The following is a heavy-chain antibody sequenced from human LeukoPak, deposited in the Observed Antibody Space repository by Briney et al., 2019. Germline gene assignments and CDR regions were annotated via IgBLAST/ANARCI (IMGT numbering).Heavy chain of an antibody. CDR3: AREGRQDYVYFDY. D-gene: IGHD4-17*01. Sequence: PSETLSLTCTVSGGSISNYYWSWIRQPPGKGMEWIGYINYSGNTNYHPSLKSRVTISVDSSKNQFSLRLTSVTAADTAVYFCAREGRQDYVYFDYWGQGALVTVSS. CDR1: GGSISNYY. V-gene: IGHV4-59*01. CDR2: INYSGNT. J-gene: IGHJ4*02.